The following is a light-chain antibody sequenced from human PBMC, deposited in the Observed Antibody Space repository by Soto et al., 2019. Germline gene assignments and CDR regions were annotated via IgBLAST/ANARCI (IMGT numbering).Light chain of an antibody. J-gene: IGLJ1*01. CDR3: CSYVGNYIYV. Sequence: SALTQPRSVSGSPGQSVTISCTGTSSDVGGNDYVAWYQQHPGKAPKLVIYDVTARPSGVPGRFSGSKSGNTASLTISGLQAGDEADYYCCSYVGNYIYVFGTGTKVTAL. V-gene: IGLV2-11*01. CDR2: DVT. CDR1: SSDVGGNDY.